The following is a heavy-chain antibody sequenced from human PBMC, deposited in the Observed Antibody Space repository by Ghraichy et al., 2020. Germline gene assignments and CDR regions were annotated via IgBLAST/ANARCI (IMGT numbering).Heavy chain of an antibody. J-gene: IGHJ4*02. CDR3: ARLAVAGSGEYFDY. D-gene: IGHD6-19*01. CDR1: GGSISSYY. V-gene: IGHV4-4*07. Sequence: SETLSLTCTVSGGSISSYYWSWIRQPAGKGLEWIGRIYTSGSTNYNPSLKSRVTMSVDTSKNQFSLKLSSVTAADTAVYYCARLAVAGSGEYFDYWGQGTLVTVSS. CDR2: IYTSGST.